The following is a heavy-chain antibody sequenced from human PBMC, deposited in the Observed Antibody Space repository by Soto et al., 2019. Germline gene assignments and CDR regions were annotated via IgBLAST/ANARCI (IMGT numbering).Heavy chain of an antibody. CDR3: ARDGGGAAIGIDP. Sequence: QVQLVESGGGVVQPGRSLRLSCAASGISFSSYGMHWVRQAPGKGLEWVAVISYDGSKKYFGDSVKGRFTISRDNSKNTLYLQMNSLRHDDTAVYYCARDGGGAAIGIDPWGQGTLVTVSS. V-gene: IGHV3-30*03. J-gene: IGHJ5*02. CDR2: ISYDGSKK. D-gene: IGHD3-16*01. CDR1: GISFSSYG.